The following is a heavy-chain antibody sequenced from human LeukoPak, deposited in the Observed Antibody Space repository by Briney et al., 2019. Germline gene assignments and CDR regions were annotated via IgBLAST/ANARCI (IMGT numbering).Heavy chain of an antibody. CDR2: ISSSSSTI. D-gene: IGHD1-26*01. Sequence: PGGSLRLSCAASGFTFSSYSMNWVRQAPGKGLEWVSYISSSSSTIYYADSVKGRFTISRDNAKNSLYLQMNSLRAEDTAVYYCARDSPVGIYYYYGMDVWGQGTTVTVSS. J-gene: IGHJ6*02. V-gene: IGHV3-48*01. CDR3: ARDSPVGIYYYYGMDV. CDR1: GFTFSSYS.